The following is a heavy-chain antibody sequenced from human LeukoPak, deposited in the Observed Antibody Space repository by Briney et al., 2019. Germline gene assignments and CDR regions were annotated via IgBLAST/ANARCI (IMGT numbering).Heavy chain of an antibody. J-gene: IGHJ4*02. V-gene: IGHV1-69*13. Sequence: ASVKVSCKASGGTFSSYAISWVRQAPGQGLEWMGGIIPIFGTANYAQKFQGRVTITADESTSTAYMELSSLRSEDTAVYYCAREGLGELTLDYWGQGTLVTVSS. D-gene: IGHD3-16*01. CDR2: IIPIFGTA. CDR1: GGTFSSYA. CDR3: AREGLGELTLDY.